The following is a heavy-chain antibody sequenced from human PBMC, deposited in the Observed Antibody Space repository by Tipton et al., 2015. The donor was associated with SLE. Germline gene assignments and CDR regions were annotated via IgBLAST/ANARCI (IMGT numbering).Heavy chain of an antibody. Sequence: TLSLTCAVYGGSFSGYYWSWFRQPPGKGLEWIGESNPSGNTNYNPSLQSLVTIFVDMSKNQLSLKMTSVTAADSAVYFCARGAKERITLVRVRPYYFDYWGQGSLVTVSS. CDR2: SNPSGNT. CDR1: GGSFSGYY. J-gene: IGHJ4*01. D-gene: IGHD3-10*01. V-gene: IGHV4-34*01. CDR3: ARGAKERITLVRVRPYYFDY.